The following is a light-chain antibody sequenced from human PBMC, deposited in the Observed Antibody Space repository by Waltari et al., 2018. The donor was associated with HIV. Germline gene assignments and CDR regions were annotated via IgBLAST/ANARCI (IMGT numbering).Light chain of an antibody. CDR1: SSNFGSYYY. Sequence: QSALIQPPSVSGSPGQSVTISCTGTSSNFGSYYYFSWYRQHPGTVPKPMIYNVNTQTSGVPDRFSGSKSGNTASMTISGLQDEDEADYYSCSYTSSATYVFGTGTKVTVL. J-gene: IGLJ1*01. CDR2: NVN. V-gene: IGLV2-11*01. CDR3: CSYTSSATYV.